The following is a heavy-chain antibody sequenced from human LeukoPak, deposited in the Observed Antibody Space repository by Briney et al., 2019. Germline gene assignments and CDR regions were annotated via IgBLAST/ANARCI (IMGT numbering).Heavy chain of an antibody. V-gene: IGHV4-34*01. CDR2: INHSGST. Sequence: SETLSLTCTVDTGSFRAYFWSWLRQPPGKGLEWIGEINHSGSTHYNPSLRSRVTISVDTSKNQFSLKLSSVTAADTAVYYCARDSTIVRFYWWGQGTLVTVSS. CDR1: TGSFRAYF. CDR3: ARDSTIVRFYW. J-gene: IGHJ4*02. D-gene: IGHD2/OR15-2a*01.